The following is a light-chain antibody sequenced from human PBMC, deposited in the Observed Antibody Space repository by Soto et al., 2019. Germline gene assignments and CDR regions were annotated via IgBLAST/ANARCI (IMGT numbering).Light chain of an antibody. J-gene: IGKJ4*01. V-gene: IGKV3-11*01. CDR1: QTVTSY. Sequence: EKALTQSPATLSLSPGERATLSCRASQTVTSYLAWYQQKPGQAPRLLIHDASKRASGIPARFSGSGSGTDFTLTISSLEPEDFATYYCQQANSFPFTFGGGTKVDIK. CDR2: DAS. CDR3: QQANSFPFT.